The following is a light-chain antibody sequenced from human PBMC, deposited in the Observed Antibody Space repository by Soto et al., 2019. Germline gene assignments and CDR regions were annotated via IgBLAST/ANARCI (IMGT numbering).Light chain of an antibody. CDR2: AAS. V-gene: IGKV1-39*01. CDR1: QSISSY. CDR3: QQSYSTPPT. Sequence: DIQMTQSPSSLSASVGDRVTITCRASQSISSYLNWYQQKPGKAPKLLIYAASSLQSGVPSRFSGSGSGTDLTLTISMLQPEDFATYYCQQSYSTPPTFGQGKKVEIK. J-gene: IGKJ1*01.